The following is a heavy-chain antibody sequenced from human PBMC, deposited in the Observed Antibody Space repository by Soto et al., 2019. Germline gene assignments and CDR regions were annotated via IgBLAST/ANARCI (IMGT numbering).Heavy chain of an antibody. CDR3: AGHGPGYCSGGSCYSPGWFDP. Sequence: QVQLVQSGAEVKKPGASVKVSCKASGYTFTSYYMHWVRQAPGQGLEWMGIINPSGGSTSYAQKFQGRVTMTRDTSTSTVYMELSSLRSEDTAVYYCAGHGPGYCSGGSCYSPGWFDPWGQGTLVTVSS. CDR2: INPSGGST. CDR1: GYTFTSYY. D-gene: IGHD2-15*01. V-gene: IGHV1-46*01. J-gene: IGHJ5*02.